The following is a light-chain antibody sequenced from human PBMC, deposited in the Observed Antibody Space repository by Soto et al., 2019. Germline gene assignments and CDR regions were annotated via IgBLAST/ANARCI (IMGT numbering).Light chain of an antibody. CDR2: KAS. V-gene: IGKV1-5*03. Sequence: DIQMTQSPSTLSGSVGDRVTITCRASQTISSWLAWYQQKPGKAPKLLIYKASTLKSGVPSRFSGSGSGTEFTLTISILQPDDFATDYCQHYNCYSEAFGQGTKVELK. J-gene: IGKJ1*01. CDR1: QTISSW. CDR3: QHYNCYSEA.